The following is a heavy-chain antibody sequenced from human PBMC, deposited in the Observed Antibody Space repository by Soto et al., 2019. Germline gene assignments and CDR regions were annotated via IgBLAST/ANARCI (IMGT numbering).Heavy chain of an antibody. CDR2: INAGNGNT. CDR1: GYTFTSYA. Sequence: ASVKVSCKASGYTFTSYAMHWVRQAPGQRLEWMGWINAGNGNTKYSQKFQGRVTITRDTSASTAYMELSSLRSEDTAVYYCARASLEITFGGVIVSNWFDPWGQGTLVTVSS. V-gene: IGHV1-3*01. D-gene: IGHD3-16*02. CDR3: ARASLEITFGGVIVSNWFDP. J-gene: IGHJ5*02.